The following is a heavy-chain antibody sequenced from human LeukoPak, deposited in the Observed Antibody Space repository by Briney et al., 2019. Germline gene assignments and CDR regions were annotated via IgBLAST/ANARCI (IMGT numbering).Heavy chain of an antibody. CDR3: AREDGKGSGSQLDH. CDR2: IYSGGST. J-gene: IGHJ4*02. CDR1: GFTVSSNY. Sequence: GGSLRLSCAASGFTVSSNYMSWVRQAPGKGLEWVSVIYSGGSTYYADSVKGRFTISRDNSKNTLYLQMNSLRAEDTAVYYCAREDGKGSGSQLDHWGQGTLVTVCS. V-gene: IGHV3-66*01. D-gene: IGHD3-10*01.